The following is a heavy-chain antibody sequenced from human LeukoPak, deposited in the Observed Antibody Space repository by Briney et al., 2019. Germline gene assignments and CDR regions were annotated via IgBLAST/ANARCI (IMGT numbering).Heavy chain of an antibody. V-gene: IGHV3-53*01. Sequence: PGGCLRLSCAASGLIVISNYMSSVRQAAGKGLVWVLAIIYSGGTTYYADSVRGRFTISRDNYKNTLYLQVNSLRAEDTAVYYCAKDLFANSDGLAGFDIWGQGTMVTVSS. CDR2: IYSGGTT. CDR1: GLIVISNY. CDR3: AKDLFANSDGLAGFDI. J-gene: IGHJ3*02. D-gene: IGHD5-24*01.